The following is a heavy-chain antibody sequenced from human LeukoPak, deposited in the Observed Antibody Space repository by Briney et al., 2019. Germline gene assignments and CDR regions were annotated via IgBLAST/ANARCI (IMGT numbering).Heavy chain of an antibody. J-gene: IGHJ3*02. CDR1: GLTVTDNY. CDR2: IHSGGYT. D-gene: IGHD4-17*01. V-gene: IGHV3-66*01. Sequence: PGGSLRLSCEASGLTVTDNYMNWVRQAPGKGLEWVSVIHSGGYTYYSDSVKGRFTISRDYLKNILYLQMNSLRAEDTAVYFCARAVDYEAAFDIWGQGTMVSVSP. CDR3: ARAVDYEAAFDI.